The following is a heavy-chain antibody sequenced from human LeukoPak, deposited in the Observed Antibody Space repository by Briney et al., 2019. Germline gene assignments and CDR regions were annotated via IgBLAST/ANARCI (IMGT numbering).Heavy chain of an antibody. V-gene: IGHV4-31*03. CDR2: ISYSGTT. D-gene: IGHD5-24*01. CDR1: GGSISSGEYY. CDR3: ARVEAATTNPRFGY. Sequence: PSETLSLTCTVPGGSISSGEYYWSWIRQHPGKGLEWIGYISYSGTTYYNPSLKSRVTISVDTSKNQFSLTSVTAADTAMYYCARVEAATTNPRFGYWGQGALVTVSS. J-gene: IGHJ4*02.